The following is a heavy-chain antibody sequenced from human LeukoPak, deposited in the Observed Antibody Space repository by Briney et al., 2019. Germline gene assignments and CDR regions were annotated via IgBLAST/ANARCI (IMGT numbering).Heavy chain of an antibody. Sequence: QSGGSLRLSCAASGFTFSTYAMRWVRQAPGKGLEWVSSIGGSGDTTYYADAVKGRFTISRDNSKNTLYLQMNSLRVDDTAVYYCVEDVVVIVAAKPGIWGQGTLVTVSS. J-gene: IGHJ4*02. D-gene: IGHD2-15*01. CDR1: GFTFSTYA. CDR2: IGGSGDTT. CDR3: VEDVVVIVAAKPGI. V-gene: IGHV3-23*01.